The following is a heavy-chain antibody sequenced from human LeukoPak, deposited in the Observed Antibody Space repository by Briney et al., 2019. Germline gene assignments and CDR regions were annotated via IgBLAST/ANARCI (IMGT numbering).Heavy chain of an antibody. V-gene: IGHV3-48*01. CDR1: GFTFSYFD. Sequence: GGSLRLSCAASGFTFSYFDMNWVRQAPGKGLEWVSYISSDASTIYYADSVKGRFTISRDNADSSLYLQINNLRPEDTGVYFCARDPVTDRFWSGLYDIDYWGQGTLVTVSS. D-gene: IGHD3-3*01. CDR3: ARDPVTDRFWSGLYDIDY. J-gene: IGHJ4*02. CDR2: ISSDASTI.